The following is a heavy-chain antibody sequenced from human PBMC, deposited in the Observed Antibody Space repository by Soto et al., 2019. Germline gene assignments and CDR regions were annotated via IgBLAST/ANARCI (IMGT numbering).Heavy chain of an antibody. D-gene: IGHD1-7*01. CDR1: GYTFTSYG. J-gene: IGHJ4*02. CDR3: ARTRTGTTDYYFDY. CDR2: ISAYNGNT. V-gene: IGHV1-18*01. Sequence: ASVKVSCKASGYTFTSYGISWVRQAPGQGLEWMGWISAYNGNTNYAQKLQGRVTMTTDTSTSTAYMELRSLRSDDTAVYYCARTRTGTTDYYFDYWGQGTLVTVSS.